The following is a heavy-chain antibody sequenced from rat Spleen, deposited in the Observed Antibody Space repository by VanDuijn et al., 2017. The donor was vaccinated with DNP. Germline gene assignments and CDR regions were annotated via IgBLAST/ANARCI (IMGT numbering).Heavy chain of an antibody. Sequence: QVQLIESGPGLVQPSQTLSLTCIVSGFSLSSYGVSWVRQPPGKGLEWIAVISSGGGTYHNSALKSRLSISRDTSKSQVFLKVHTRQTEDTAIYFCARGFNNYGFFDYWGHGVMVTVSS. CDR1: GFSLSSYG. D-gene: IGHD1-10*01. CDR2: ISSGGGT. V-gene: IGHV2S8*01. J-gene: IGHJ2*01. CDR3: ARGFNNYGFFDY.